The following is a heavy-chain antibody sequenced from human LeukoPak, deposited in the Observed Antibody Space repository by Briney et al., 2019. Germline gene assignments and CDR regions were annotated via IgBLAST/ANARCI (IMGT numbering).Heavy chain of an antibody. J-gene: IGHJ3*02. Sequence: SGGSLRLSCKASGFTFSSYHMNWVRQAPGKGLEWVSSISSSSVYTHYADSVKGLITISRDNGKSSLYLQMNSLTADDTALYYCARDTLRDDAFDIWGQGTMVTVSS. V-gene: IGHV3-21*04. CDR2: ISSSSVYT. CDR3: ARDTLRDDAFDI. CDR1: GFTFSSYH.